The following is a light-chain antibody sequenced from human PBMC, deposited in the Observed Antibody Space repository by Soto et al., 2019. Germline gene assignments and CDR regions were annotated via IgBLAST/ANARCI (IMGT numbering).Light chain of an antibody. CDR3: QHLNSFPLT. J-gene: IGKJ5*01. Sequence: DIQLTQSPSVLSASVGDRVTITCRASQGVNSYLAWYQQKPGKAPNLLIYAASTLQGGVPSRFSGSGSWTAFTLTISSLQPEDFATYDCQHLNSFPLTFGQGPRLELK. V-gene: IGKV1-9*01. CDR1: QGVNSY. CDR2: AAS.